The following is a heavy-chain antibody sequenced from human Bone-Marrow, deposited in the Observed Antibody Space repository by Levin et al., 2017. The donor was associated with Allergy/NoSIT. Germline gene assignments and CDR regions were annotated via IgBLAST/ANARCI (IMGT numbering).Heavy chain of an antibody. J-gene: IGHJ6*02. CDR2: IWYDGSNK. CDR1: GFTFSSYG. D-gene: IGHD1-26*01. CDR3: ARDEVDIVGSNYDDGMDV. V-gene: IGHV3-33*01. Sequence: TGESLKISCAASGFTFSSYGMHWVRQAPGKGLEWVAVIWYDGSNKYYADSVKGRFTISRDNSKNTLYLQMNSLRAEDTAVYYCARDEVDIVGSNYDDGMDVWGQGTTVTVSS.